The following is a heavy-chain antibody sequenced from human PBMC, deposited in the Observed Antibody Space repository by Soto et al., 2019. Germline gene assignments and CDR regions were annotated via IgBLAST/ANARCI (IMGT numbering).Heavy chain of an antibody. CDR1: GGSISSGDYY. D-gene: IGHD3-16*02. Sequence: PSETLSLTCTVSGGSISSGDYYWSWIRQPPGKGLEWIGYIYYSGSTYYNPSLKSRVTISVDTSKNQFSLKLSSVTAADTAVYYCARGGRYYDYVWGSYRYFGYFDLWGRGTLVTSPQ. V-gene: IGHV4-30-4*01. CDR2: IYYSGST. J-gene: IGHJ2*01. CDR3: ARGGRYYDYVWGSYRYFGYFDL.